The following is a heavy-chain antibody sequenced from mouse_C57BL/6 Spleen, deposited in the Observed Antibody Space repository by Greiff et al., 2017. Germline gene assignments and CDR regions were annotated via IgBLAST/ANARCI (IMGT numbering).Heavy chain of an antibody. CDR2: INPNYGTT. D-gene: IGHD1-1*01. CDR1: GYSFTDYN. Sequence: EVQLQQSGPELVKPGASVKISCKASGYSFTDYNMNWVKQSNRKSLEWIGVINPNYGTTSYNQKFKGKATLTVDQSSSTAYMQLNSLTSEDSAVYYCARREITTVVATGGYFDVWGTGTTVTVSS. J-gene: IGHJ1*03. V-gene: IGHV1-39*01. CDR3: ARREITTVVATGGYFDV.